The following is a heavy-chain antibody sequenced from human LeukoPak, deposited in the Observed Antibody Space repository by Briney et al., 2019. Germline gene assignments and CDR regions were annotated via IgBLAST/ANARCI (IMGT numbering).Heavy chain of an antibody. CDR2: IIPIFGIA. CDR3: ARGPRIAVADYYYYGMDV. CDR1: GGTFSSYA. J-gene: IGHJ6*02. V-gene: IGHV1-69*04. Sequence: SVTVSCKASGGTFSSYAISWVRQAPGQGLEWMGRIIPIFGIANYAQKFQGRVTITADKSTSTAYMELSSLRSEDTAVYYCARGPRIAVADYYYYGMDVWGQGTTVTVSS. D-gene: IGHD6-19*01.